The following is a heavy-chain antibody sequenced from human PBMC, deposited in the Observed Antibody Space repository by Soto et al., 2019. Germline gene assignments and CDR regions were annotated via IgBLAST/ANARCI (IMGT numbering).Heavy chain of an antibody. V-gene: IGHV4-59*12. D-gene: IGHD5-12*01. CDR1: GGSISSYY. J-gene: IGHJ6*02. CDR2: IYYSGST. Sequence: SETLSLTCTVSGGSISSYYWSWIRQPPGKGLEWIGYIYYSGSTNYNPSLKSRVTISVDTSKNQFSLKLSSVTAEDTAVYYCASTRRDGYNNYYYYYGMDVWGQGTTVTVSS. CDR3: ASTRRDGYNNYYYYYGMDV.